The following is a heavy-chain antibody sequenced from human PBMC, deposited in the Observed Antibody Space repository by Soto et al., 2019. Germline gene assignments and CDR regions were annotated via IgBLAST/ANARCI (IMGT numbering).Heavy chain of an antibody. CDR3: ARHSSGTSFDP. D-gene: IGHD3-10*01. CDR2: IYYSGST. CDR1: GDSIGGYY. J-gene: IGHJ5*02. V-gene: IGHV4-59*08. Sequence: PSETLSLTCTVSGDSIGGYYWSWIRQPPGKGLEWIGYIYYSGSTNSNNPSLKSRVAISVDTSKNEFSLKLSSVTAADTAVYYWARHSSGTSFDPWGQGTLVTVS.